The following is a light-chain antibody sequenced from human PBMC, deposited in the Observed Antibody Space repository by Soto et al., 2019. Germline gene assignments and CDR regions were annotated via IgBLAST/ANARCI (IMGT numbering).Light chain of an antibody. Sequence: AIQMTQSPSSLSASVGDRVTTCRASQGIRNDLGWYQQKPGKAPKLLIYAASSLQSGVPSRFSGSGSGTDFTLTISSLQPEDFATYYCLQDYNYPWTFGQGTKVEIK. V-gene: IGKV1-6*01. CDR3: LQDYNYPWT. CDR1: QGIRND. CDR2: AAS. J-gene: IGKJ1*01.